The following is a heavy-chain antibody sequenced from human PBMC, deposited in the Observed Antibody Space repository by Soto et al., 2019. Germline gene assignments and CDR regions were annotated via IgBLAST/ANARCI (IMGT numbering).Heavy chain of an antibody. D-gene: IGHD4-17*01. Sequence: QLQLQESGPGLVKPSETLSLTCTVSGGSISSSSYYWGWIRQPPGKGLEWIGSIYYSGSTYYNPSLKSRGPIPVATSQTQFPLLLSSVNAADTAVYSCARLGRLPTVKGYFDYWGQGTLVTASS. CDR2: IYYSGST. J-gene: IGHJ4*02. V-gene: IGHV4-39*01. CDR1: GGSISSSSYY. CDR3: ARLGRLPTVKGYFDY.